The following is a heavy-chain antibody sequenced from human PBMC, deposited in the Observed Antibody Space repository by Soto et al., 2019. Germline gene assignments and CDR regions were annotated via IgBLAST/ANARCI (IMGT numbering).Heavy chain of an antibody. CDR1: GFTFSSYA. D-gene: IGHD5-18*01. V-gene: IGHV3-23*01. CDR2: IRGSGGST. Sequence: EVQLLESGGGLVQPGGSLRLSCAASGFTFSSYAMSWVRQAPGKGLEWVSAIRGSGGSTYYADSVKARLTISRDNSKNTLYLQMNSLRAEDTAVYYCAKGRGYSYGYVGLYYYMDVWGKGTTVTVSS. CDR3: AKGRGYSYGYVGLYYYMDV. J-gene: IGHJ6*03.